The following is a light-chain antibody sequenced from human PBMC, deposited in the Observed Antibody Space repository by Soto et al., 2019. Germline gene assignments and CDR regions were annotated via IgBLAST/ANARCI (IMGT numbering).Light chain of an antibody. CDR1: QRVSSY. Sequence: EIVLTQSPATLSLSPGERATLSCSASQRVSSYLSWYQQKPGQAPRFLIYDASNRATGIPARFSGSGSGTDFTITISRLEPEEFAVDYCQQRNYWPRMFGQGTKLEIK. CDR3: QQRNYWPRM. V-gene: IGKV3-11*01. J-gene: IGKJ1*01. CDR2: DAS.